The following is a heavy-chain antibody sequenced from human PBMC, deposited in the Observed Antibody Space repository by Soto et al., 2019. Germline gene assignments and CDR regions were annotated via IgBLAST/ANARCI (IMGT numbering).Heavy chain of an antibody. J-gene: IGHJ4*02. D-gene: IGHD6-19*01. CDR1: GGSISGHY. Sequence: PSETLSLTCTVSGGSISGHYWIWIRQPPGKGLEWTGYIFYSGSTNYNPSLKSRVTISVDTTKNQFSLKLSSVTAADTAVYYCARVGSSGWAPDYWGQGTLVTVSS. V-gene: IGHV4-59*11. CDR3: ARVGSSGWAPDY. CDR2: IFYSGST.